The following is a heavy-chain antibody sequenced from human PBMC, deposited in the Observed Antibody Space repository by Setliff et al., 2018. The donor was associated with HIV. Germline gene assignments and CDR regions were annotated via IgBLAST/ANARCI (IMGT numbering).Heavy chain of an antibody. V-gene: IGHV3-21*01. D-gene: IGHD6-19*01. Sequence: GGSLRLSCAASGFTFSSYAMSWVRQAPGKGLEWVSSISSSSSYIYYADSVKGRFTISRDNAKNSLYLQMNSLRAEDTAVYYCARTGIAVAGTHSYNWFDPWGQGTLVTVSS. CDR2: ISSSSSYI. J-gene: IGHJ5*02. CDR3: ARTGIAVAGTHSYNWFDP. CDR1: GFTFSSYA.